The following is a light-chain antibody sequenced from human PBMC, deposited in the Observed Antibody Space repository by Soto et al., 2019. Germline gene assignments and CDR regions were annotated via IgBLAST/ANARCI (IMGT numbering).Light chain of an antibody. CDR1: QSIGNW. CDR3: QQYKSYPLT. J-gene: IGKJ1*01. V-gene: IGKV1-5*03. CDR2: EAS. Sequence: IRMTQSPSTQSASVGDRVTITCPASQSIGNWLAWYQQKPGRAPKFLIYEASSLESGVPSRFSGSGSGTDFTLTISGLQPDDFATYYCQQYKSYPLTFGQGTKVDIK.